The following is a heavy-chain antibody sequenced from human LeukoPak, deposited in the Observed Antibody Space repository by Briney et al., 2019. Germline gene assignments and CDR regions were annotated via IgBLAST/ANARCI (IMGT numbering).Heavy chain of an antibody. CDR1: GYTFTSYD. Sequence: GASVKVSCKASGYTFTSYDINWVRQATGQGLEWMGWMNPNIGNTGYAQKFQGRVTFTRDTSISTAYMELSSLRSEDTAVYYCARGLLNRRDGYNLADYWGQGTLVTVSS. V-gene: IGHV1-8*03. CDR3: ARGLLNRRDGYNLADY. J-gene: IGHJ4*02. D-gene: IGHD5-24*01. CDR2: MNPNIGNT.